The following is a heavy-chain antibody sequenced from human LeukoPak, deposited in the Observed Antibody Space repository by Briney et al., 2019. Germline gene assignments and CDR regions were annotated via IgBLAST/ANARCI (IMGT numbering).Heavy chain of an antibody. CDR2: IYYSRSP. CDR1: GGSISSYY. D-gene: IGHD5-18*01. J-gene: IGHJ6*03. CDR3: ARDLDTAIGRGYYYMDV. V-gene: IGHV4-59*01. Sequence: SETLSLTCTVSGGSISSYYWSWIRQPPGKGLEWIGYIYYSRSPSYNPSLKSRVTISIDTSKNQFSLKLSSVTAADTAVYYCARDLDTAIGRGYYYMDVWGKGTTVTVSS.